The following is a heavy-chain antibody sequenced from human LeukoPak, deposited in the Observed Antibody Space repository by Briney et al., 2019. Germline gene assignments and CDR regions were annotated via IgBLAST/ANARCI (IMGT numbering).Heavy chain of an antibody. CDR1: GGTFSSYA. Sequence: ASVKVSCKASGGTFSSYAISWVRQAPGQGLEWMGGIIPIFGTANYAQKFQGRVTITTDESTSTAYTELSSLRSEDTAVYYCARIHGYPYYFDYWGQGTLVTVSS. CDR3: ARIHGYPYYFDY. J-gene: IGHJ4*02. CDR2: IIPIFGTA. V-gene: IGHV1-69*05. D-gene: IGHD6-13*01.